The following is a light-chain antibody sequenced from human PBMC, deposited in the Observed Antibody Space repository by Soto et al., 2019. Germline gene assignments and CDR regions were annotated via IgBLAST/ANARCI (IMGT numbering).Light chain of an antibody. CDR1: QTVRNNY. CDR2: DAS. CDR3: QQFSSYPLT. V-gene: IGKV3-20*01. Sequence: EFVLPQSPGTLSLSPGERATLSCRASQTVRNNYLAWYQQKPGQAPRLLIYDASSRATGIPDRFSGGGSGTDFTLPISRLEPEDFAVDYCQQFSSYPLTFGGGNKGESK. J-gene: IGKJ4*01.